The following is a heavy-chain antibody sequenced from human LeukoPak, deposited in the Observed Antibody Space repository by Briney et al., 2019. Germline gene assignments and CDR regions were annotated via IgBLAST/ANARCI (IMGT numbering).Heavy chain of an antibody. CDR1: GFTFSSYC. V-gene: IGHV3-7*01. CDR3: ARDRKFWNPGLRYNFDY. Sequence: PGGSLRLSCAASGFTFSSYCMSWVRQAPGKGLEWVSNINEDGSEKYYVDSVKGRFTISRDNTKNTLYLQMNSLRAEDTAVYYCARDRKFWNPGLRYNFDYWGPGTLVTVSS. J-gene: IGHJ4*02. D-gene: IGHD1-1*01. CDR2: INEDGSEK.